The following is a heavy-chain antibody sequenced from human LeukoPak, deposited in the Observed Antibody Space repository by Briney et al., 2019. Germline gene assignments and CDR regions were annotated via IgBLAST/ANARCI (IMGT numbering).Heavy chain of an antibody. CDR3: ARDSSSTDYYMDV. CDR2: INPNGGGT. V-gene: IGHV1-2*06. J-gene: IGHJ6*03. D-gene: IGHD6-13*01. CDR1: GYTFTGYY. Sequence: ASVKVSCKASGYTFTGYYMHWVRQAPGQGLEWMGRINPNGGGTNYAQKFQGRVTMTRDTSISTAYMELSRLRSDGTAVYYCARDSSSTDYYMDVWGKGTTVTVSS.